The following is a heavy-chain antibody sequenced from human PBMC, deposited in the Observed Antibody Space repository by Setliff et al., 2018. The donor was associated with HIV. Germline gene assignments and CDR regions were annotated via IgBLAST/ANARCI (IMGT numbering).Heavy chain of an antibody. Sequence: GASVKVSCKASGYSFTDYAMNWVRQAPGQGLEWMGWINIGNGDTKYSQDFHDRVTISRDTPATTVYMELSSLRSDDMAVYYCARGWHSTSPNSYFDYWGQGRLVTVSS. J-gene: IGHJ4*02. CDR1: GYSFTDYA. CDR2: INIGNGDT. CDR3: ARGWHSTSPNSYFDY. V-gene: IGHV1-3*03. D-gene: IGHD6-6*01.